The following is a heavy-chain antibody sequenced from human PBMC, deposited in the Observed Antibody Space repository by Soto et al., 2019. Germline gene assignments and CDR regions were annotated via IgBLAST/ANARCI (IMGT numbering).Heavy chain of an antibody. J-gene: IGHJ3*02. CDR3: ATDRCSGGSCYSDAFDI. V-gene: IGHV1-24*01. D-gene: IGHD2-15*01. Sequence: ASVKVSCKVSGYTLAELSRQWVRQAPGKGLEWMGGFDPEDGETIYAQKFQGRVTMTEDTSTDTAYMELSSLRSEDTAVYYCATDRCSGGSCYSDAFDIWGQGTIVTVSS. CDR2: FDPEDGET. CDR1: GYTLAELS.